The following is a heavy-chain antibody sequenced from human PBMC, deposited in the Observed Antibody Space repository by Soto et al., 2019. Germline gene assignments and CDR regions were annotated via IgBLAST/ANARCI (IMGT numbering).Heavy chain of an antibody. CDR3: ARDPYYYDSSGYYSPVDFDY. J-gene: IGHJ4*02. CDR1: GGSFSGYY. V-gene: IGHV4-34*01. CDR2: INHSGST. D-gene: IGHD3-22*01. Sequence: SETLSLTCAVYGGSFSGYYWSWIRQPPGKGLEWIGEINHSGSTNYNPSLKSRVTISVDTSKNQFSLKLSSVTAADTAVYYCARDPYYYDSSGYYSPVDFDYWDQGTLVTVSS.